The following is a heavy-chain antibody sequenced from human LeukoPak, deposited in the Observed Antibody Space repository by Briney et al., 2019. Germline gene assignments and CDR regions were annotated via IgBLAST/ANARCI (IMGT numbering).Heavy chain of an antibody. CDR2: IYYSGST. D-gene: IGHD6-19*01. Sequence: SETLSPTCTVSGGSISSYYWSWIRQPPGKGLEWIGYIYYSGSTNYNPSLKSRVTISVDTSKDQFSLKLSSVTAADTAVYYCARERYSSGWGPPNDAFDIWGQGTMVTVSS. J-gene: IGHJ3*02. V-gene: IGHV4-59*01. CDR1: GGSISSYY. CDR3: ARERYSSGWGPPNDAFDI.